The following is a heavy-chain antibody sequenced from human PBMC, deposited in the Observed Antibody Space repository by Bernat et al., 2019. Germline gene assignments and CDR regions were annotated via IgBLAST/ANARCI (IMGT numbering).Heavy chain of an antibody. Sequence: QVQLQESGPGLVKPSGTLSLTCAVSGGSISSSNWWSWVRQPPGKGLEWIGEIYHSGSTNYNPSLKSRVTISVDKSKNQFCLKLSSVTAADTAVYYCARESITIFGVVIYDAFDIWGQGTMVTVSS. CDR2: IYHSGST. D-gene: IGHD3-3*01. J-gene: IGHJ3*02. CDR3: ARESITIFGVVIYDAFDI. V-gene: IGHV4-4*02. CDR1: GGSISSSNW.